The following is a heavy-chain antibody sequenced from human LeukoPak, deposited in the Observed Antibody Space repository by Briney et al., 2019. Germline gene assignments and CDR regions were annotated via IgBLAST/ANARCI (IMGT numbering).Heavy chain of an antibody. V-gene: IGHV3-7*01. Sequence: GSLRLSCAASGFTFSSYWMSWVRQAPGKGLEWVANINQDGSEKYFVDSVEGRFSISRDNAYHSLYLQMNTLRAEDTAVYYCARPTVTTGVDAFNIWGQGTMVTVSS. J-gene: IGHJ3*02. CDR3: ARPTVTTGVDAFNI. CDR1: GFTFSSYW. CDR2: INQDGSEK. D-gene: IGHD4-17*01.